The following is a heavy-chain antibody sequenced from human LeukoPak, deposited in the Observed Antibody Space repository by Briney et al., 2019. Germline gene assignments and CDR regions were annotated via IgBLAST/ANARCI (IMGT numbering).Heavy chain of an antibody. D-gene: IGHD2-15*01. CDR1: GFTFSSYG. CDR3: AKDLSSGSMDV. CDR2: ISYDGSKK. Sequence: GGSLRLSCAASGFTFSSYGMHWVRQAPGKGLEWVAVISYDGSKKYYADSVKGRFTISRDNSKNTLYLQMNSLRAEDTAVYYCAKDLSSGSMDVWGKGTTVTVSS. J-gene: IGHJ6*04. V-gene: IGHV3-30*18.